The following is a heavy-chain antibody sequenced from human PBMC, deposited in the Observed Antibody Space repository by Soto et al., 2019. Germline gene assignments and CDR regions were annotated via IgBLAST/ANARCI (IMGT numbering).Heavy chain of an antibody. Sequence: SETLSLTCAVYGGSFSGYSWSWIRQPPGKGLEWIGYIYHSGSTYYNPSLKSRVTISVDTSKNQFSLKLSSVTAADTAVYYCARRYGGAFDIWGQGTMVTVSS. CDR3: ARRYGGAFDI. CDR2: IYHSGST. V-gene: IGHV4-34*01. D-gene: IGHD3-10*01. J-gene: IGHJ3*02. CDR1: GGSFSGYS.